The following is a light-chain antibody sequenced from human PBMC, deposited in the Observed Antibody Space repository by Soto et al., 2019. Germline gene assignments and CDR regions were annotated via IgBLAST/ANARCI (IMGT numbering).Light chain of an antibody. Sequence: DIQMTQSPSTLSASVGDRVTITCRASQSINRLLAWYQQKPGQAPKLLIYDASNLASGVPSRFSGSGSGTEFALTIGVQQPDDFGCYYCQQFIHYSLAFGGGTKV. J-gene: IGKJ4*01. CDR2: DAS. CDR1: QSINRL. CDR3: QQFIHYSLA. V-gene: IGKV1-5*01.